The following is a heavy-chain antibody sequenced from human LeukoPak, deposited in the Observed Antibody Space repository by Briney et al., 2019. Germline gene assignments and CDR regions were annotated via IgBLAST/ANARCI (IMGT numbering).Heavy chain of an antibody. Sequence: PSETLSLTCTVSGYSISSGYYWGWIRQPPGKGLEWIGSIYHSGRTFYNPSLKSRVTISVDTSKNQFSLKLSSVTAADTAVYYCARESYDILTGYRYYYYYYMDVWGKGTTVTISS. CDR2: IYHSGRT. CDR3: ARESYDILTGYRYYYYYYMDV. J-gene: IGHJ6*03. D-gene: IGHD3-9*01. V-gene: IGHV4-38-2*02. CDR1: GYSISSGYY.